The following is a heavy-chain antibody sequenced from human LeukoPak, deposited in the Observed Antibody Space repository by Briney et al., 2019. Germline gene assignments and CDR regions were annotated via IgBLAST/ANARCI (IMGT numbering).Heavy chain of an antibody. D-gene: IGHD3-22*01. J-gene: IGHJ4*02. CDR3: AKDSAQNYYDSSGFPDY. V-gene: IGHV3-33*06. CDR1: GFTFSSYS. Sequence: GGSLRLSCAASGFTFSSYSMNWVRQAPGKGLEWVAVIWYDGSKKYYADSVKGRFIISRDNSRNTLYLQMNSLRAEDTAVYYCAKDSAQNYYDSSGFPDYWGQGTLVTVSS. CDR2: IWYDGSKK.